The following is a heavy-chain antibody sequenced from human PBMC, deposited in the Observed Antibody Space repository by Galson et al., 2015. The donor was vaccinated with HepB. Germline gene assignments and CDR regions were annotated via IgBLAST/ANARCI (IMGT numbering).Heavy chain of an antibody. CDR3: AGDRSARHSGYDWGYYYYYGMDV. D-gene: IGHD5-12*01. CDR1: GFTFSSHW. Sequence: SLRLSCAASGFTFSSHWMHWVRQAPGKGLVWVSRINSAGSSTNYADSVKGRFTISRDNAKNTLYLQMNSLRAGDTAVYYCAGDRSARHSGYDWGYYYYYGMDVWGQGTTVTVSS. J-gene: IGHJ6*02. V-gene: IGHV3-74*01. CDR2: INSAGSST.